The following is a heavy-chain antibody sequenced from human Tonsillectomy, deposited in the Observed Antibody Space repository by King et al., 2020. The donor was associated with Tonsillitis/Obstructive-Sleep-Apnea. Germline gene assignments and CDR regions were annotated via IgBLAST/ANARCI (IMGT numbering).Heavy chain of an antibody. Sequence: MQLQESGPGLVKPSQTLSLTCTVSGGSINSENNYWSWIRQHPGKGLEWIGYIYYSGTPYYNPSLRGRVTMSLDTSKNHFSLKLSSVIAADTAVYYCARDRGGLLFDPWGQGILVTVSS. J-gene: IGHJ5*02. CDR3: ARDRGGLLFDP. D-gene: IGHD3-10*01. V-gene: IGHV4-31*03. CDR1: GGSINSENNY. CDR2: IYYSGTP.